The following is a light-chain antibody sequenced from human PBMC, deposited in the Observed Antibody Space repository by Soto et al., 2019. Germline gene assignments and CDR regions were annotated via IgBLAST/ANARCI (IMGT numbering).Light chain of an antibody. Sequence: EIVMTQSPATLSVSPGERATLSCRASQSVSSNLAWYQQKPGQAPRLLIYGASTRATGIPARFSGSGSGTEFTLTISRLEPEDFAVYYCQQYGSGYTFGQGTKLEI. J-gene: IGKJ2*01. CDR2: GAS. V-gene: IGKV3-15*01. CDR1: QSVSSN. CDR3: QQYGSGYT.